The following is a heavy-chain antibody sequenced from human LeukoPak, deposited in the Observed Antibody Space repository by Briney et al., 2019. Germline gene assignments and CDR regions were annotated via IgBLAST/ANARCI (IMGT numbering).Heavy chain of an antibody. J-gene: IGHJ4*02. CDR2: ISSSGSTI. Sequence: GGSLRLSCAASGFTFSSYEMNWVRQAPGKGLEWASYISSSGSTIYYADSVKGRFTISRDNAKNSLYLQMNSLRAEDTAVYYCASQDYRYYFDYWGQGTLVTVSS. V-gene: IGHV3-48*03. D-gene: IGHD4/OR15-4a*01. CDR3: ASQDYRYYFDY. CDR1: GFTFSSYE.